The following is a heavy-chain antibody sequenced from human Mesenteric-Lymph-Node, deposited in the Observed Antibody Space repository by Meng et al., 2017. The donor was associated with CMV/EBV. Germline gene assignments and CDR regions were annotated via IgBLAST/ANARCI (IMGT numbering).Heavy chain of an antibody. Sequence: QVRLHQLGAVLLTPSETLSVTCAVYGGSFSGYYWNWIRQSPEKGLEWIGEINHSGSTTYNPSFTSRIIISVDTSTNQISLNMSSVTAADTAVYYCARGSSYDILTGYFDYWGQGALVTVSS. CDR2: INHSGST. CDR1: GGSFSGYY. D-gene: IGHD3-9*01. CDR3: ARGSSYDILTGYFDY. V-gene: IGHV4-34*01. J-gene: IGHJ4*02.